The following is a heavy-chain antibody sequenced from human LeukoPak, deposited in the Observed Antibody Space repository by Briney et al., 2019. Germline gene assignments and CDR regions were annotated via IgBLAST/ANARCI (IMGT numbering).Heavy chain of an antibody. V-gene: IGHV4-4*07. J-gene: IGHJ4*02. Sequence: PSETLSLTCTVSGGSISSYYWSWIRQPAGKGLEWIGRIYTSETTNYNYNPSLKSRVTMSVDTPKNQFSLKLSSVTAADTAVYYCARGGRRQWLFPFDYWGQGTLVTVSS. D-gene: IGHD6-19*01. CDR2: IYTSETTNY. CDR3: ARGGRRQWLFPFDY. CDR1: GGSISSYY.